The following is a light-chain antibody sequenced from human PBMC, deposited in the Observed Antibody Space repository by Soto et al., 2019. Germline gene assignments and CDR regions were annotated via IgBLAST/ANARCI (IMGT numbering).Light chain of an antibody. J-gene: IGLJ1*01. CDR1: SSDIGHYDY. Sequence: QSVLTQPASVSGSPGQSITISCTGTSSDIGHYDYVSWYQQHPGRAPKLMIYHVTYRPSGVSNRYSGSKSGNSAPLTISGLQADDEADYYCCSLTTSHTYVFGSGTKVTVL. CDR3: CSLTTSHTYV. V-gene: IGLV2-14*03. CDR2: HVT.